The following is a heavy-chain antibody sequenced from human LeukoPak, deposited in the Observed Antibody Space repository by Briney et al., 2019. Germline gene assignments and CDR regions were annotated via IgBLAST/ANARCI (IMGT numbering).Heavy chain of an antibody. V-gene: IGHV3-23*01. D-gene: IGHD6-13*01. CDR2: ISGSGGNT. Sequence: PGGSLRLSCAASGFTFSIYAMSWVRQAPGKGLEWVSAISGSGGNTYYADSVKGRFTISRENSKNTLYLQMNSRRAEDTAVYYCAKGGSSSWYSGYAYWGQGTLGTVSS. CDR3: AKGGSSSWYSGYAY. J-gene: IGHJ4*02. CDR1: GFTFSIYA.